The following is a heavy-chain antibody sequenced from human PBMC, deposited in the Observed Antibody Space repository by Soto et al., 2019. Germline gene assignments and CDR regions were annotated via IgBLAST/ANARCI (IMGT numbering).Heavy chain of an antibody. CDR1: GYTFTGYY. J-gene: IGHJ6*02. CDR2: INPNSGGT. D-gene: IGHD6-19*01. CDR3: ASSGWVRPDYYYYGMDV. V-gene: IGHV1-2*02. Sequence: QVQLVQSGAEVKKPGASVKVSCKASGYTFTGYYMHWVRQAPGQGLEWMGWINPNSGGTNYAQKFQGRVTMTRDTSISAAYMELSRLRSDDTAVYYCASSGWVRPDYYYYGMDVWCQGTTVTVSS.